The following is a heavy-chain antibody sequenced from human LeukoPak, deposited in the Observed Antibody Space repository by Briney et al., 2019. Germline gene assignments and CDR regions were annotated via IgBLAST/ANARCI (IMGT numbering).Heavy chain of an antibody. CDR1: GFTFSSYA. Sequence: PGGSLRLSCAAPGFTFSSYAMSWVRQAPGKGLEWVSAISGSGGSTYYADSVKGRFTVSRDNAKNSLYLQMNSLRAEDTALYYCARVGGVVPAAFRDYYYYMDVWGKGTTVTVSS. J-gene: IGHJ6*03. V-gene: IGHV3-23*01. CDR2: ISGSGGST. CDR3: ARVGGVVPAAFRDYYYYMDV. D-gene: IGHD2-2*01.